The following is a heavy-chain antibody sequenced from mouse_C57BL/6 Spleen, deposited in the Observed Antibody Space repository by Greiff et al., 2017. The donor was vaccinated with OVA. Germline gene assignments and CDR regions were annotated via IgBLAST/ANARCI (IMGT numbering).Heavy chain of an antibody. D-gene: IGHD1-1*01. V-gene: IGHV1-69*01. Sequence: QVQLQQPGAELVMPGASVKLSCKASGYTFTSYWMHWVKQRPGQGLEWIGEIDPSDSYTNYNQKFTGKSTLTCDKSTSTANMQLSSQTSEDSAVYYCARGSSLITTLPLLDDWGQGTTLTVSS. CDR1: GYTFTSYW. CDR2: IDPSDSYT. CDR3: ARGSSLITTLPLLDD. J-gene: IGHJ2*01.